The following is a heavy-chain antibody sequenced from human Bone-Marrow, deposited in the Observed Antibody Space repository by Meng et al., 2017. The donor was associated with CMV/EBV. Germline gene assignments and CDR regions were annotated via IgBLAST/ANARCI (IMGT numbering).Heavy chain of an antibody. CDR2: ISAYNGNT. J-gene: IGHJ4*02. CDR3: ARDFVGATQMGY. V-gene: IGHV1-18*01. CDR1: GYTFTSYG. Sequence: ASVKVSCKASGYTFTSYGISWARQAPGQGLEWMGWISAYNGNTNYAQKLQGRVTMTTDTSTSTAYMELRSLRSDDTAVYYCARDFVGATQMGYWGQGTLVTVSS. D-gene: IGHD1-26*01.